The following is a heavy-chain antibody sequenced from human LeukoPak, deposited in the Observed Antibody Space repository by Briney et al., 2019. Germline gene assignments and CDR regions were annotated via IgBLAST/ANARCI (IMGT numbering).Heavy chain of an antibody. J-gene: IGHJ4*02. CDR2: FDPEDGET. CDR3: ATDTLYYYDSSGYRFDY. D-gene: IGHD3-22*01. V-gene: IGHV1-24*01. Sequence: ASVNVSCKVSGYTLTQLSMHWVRQAPGKGLEWVGGFDPEDGETIYAQKFQGRVTMNEDTSTDTAYMELSSLRSEDTAVYYCATDTLYYYDSSGYRFDYWGQGTLVTVSS. CDR1: GYTLTQLS.